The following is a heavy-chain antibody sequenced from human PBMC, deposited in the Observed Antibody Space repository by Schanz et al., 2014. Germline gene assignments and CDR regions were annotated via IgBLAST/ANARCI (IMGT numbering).Heavy chain of an antibody. D-gene: IGHD6-13*01. CDR1: AFALNNYD. Sequence: DVQLLESGGGLVQPGGSLRLSCAASAFALNNYDMTWVRQAPGKGLEWVSCIRGSGGSTLYADSVQGRFTISRDDSKNMLYLQMNSLRAEDTGVYHCARDYQYQQPRQFEYWGQGILVTVSS. CDR2: IRGSGGST. V-gene: IGHV3-23*01. CDR3: ARDYQYQQPRQFEY. J-gene: IGHJ4*02.